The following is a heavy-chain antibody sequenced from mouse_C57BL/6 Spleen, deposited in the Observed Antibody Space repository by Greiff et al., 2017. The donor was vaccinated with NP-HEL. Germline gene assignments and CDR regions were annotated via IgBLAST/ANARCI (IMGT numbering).Heavy chain of an antibody. CDR2: ISNGGGST. D-gene: IGHD2-2*01. Sequence: EVMLVESGGGLVQPGGSLKLSCAASGFTFSDYYMYWVRQTPEKRLEWVAYISNGGGSTYYPDTVKGRFTISRDNAKNTLYLQMSRLKSEDTAMYYCARHKDYGYDGTWFAYWGQGTLVTVSA. J-gene: IGHJ3*01. CDR1: GFTFSDYY. CDR3: ARHKDYGYDGTWFAY. V-gene: IGHV5-12*01.